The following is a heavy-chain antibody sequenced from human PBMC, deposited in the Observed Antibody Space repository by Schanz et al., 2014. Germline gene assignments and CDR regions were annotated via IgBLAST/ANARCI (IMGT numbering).Heavy chain of an antibody. CDR2: IGYDGSEK. J-gene: IGHJ4*02. D-gene: IGHD3-10*01. CDR3: ARGPIPIQGVPMDF. CDR1: GFTFSDYY. Sequence: QVQLVESGGGVVQPGGSLRLSCAASGFTFSDYYMTWIRQAPGKGLEWVANIGYDGSEKYYVDSVKGRFTISRDNSKDTLYLQMSGLTPEDTAVYYCARGPIPIQGVPMDFWGQGTLVTVSS. V-gene: IGHV3-33*08.